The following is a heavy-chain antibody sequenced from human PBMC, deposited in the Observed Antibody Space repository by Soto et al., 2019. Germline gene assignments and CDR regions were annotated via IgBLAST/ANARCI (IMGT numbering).Heavy chain of an antibody. J-gene: IGHJ4*02. CDR2: IFCTGST. CDR3: AGLGTTITSFDS. D-gene: IGHD4-4*01. Sequence: QVHLQESGPGLVQPSGTLSLTCAVSGGSISTSSNLWTWVRQSPGKGVEWIGAIFCTGSTNFNPSLRGRVSISVDKSENQFSLKLTSVTAADTAVYFCAGLGTTITSFDSWGQGTLVTVSS. V-gene: IGHV4-4*02. CDR1: GGSISTSSNL.